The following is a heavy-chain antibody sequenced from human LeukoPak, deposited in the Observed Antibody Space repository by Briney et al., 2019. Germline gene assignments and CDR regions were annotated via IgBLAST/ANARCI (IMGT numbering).Heavy chain of an antibody. V-gene: IGHV3-23*01. J-gene: IGHJ4*02. CDR3: AKAPHCPNDVSRYFDY. Sequence: GGSLRLSCAASGFTFTTYPVRWVRQAPGGGLEWVSAISAIGGGTYYADSVKGRFTISRDNSRSTMFLKMSSLRAKDTAVYYCAKAPHCPNDVSRYFDYWGQGILVTVSS. D-gene: IGHD2-8*01. CDR2: ISAIGGGT. CDR1: GFTFTTYP.